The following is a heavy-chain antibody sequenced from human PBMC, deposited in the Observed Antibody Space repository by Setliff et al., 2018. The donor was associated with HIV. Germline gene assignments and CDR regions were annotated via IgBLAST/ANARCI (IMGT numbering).Heavy chain of an antibody. D-gene: IGHD2-2*02. Sequence: PGESLKLSCQGSGYTFTKYWIGWVRQMPGKGLEWMGVIYPVDSYTRYSPSFQGQVTISADRSISTAYLQWSILKASDTAMYYCVRPGCSTSSCYSSNGSDLWGPGTMVTVSS. CDR2: IYPVDSYT. CDR1: GYTFTKYW. CDR3: VRPGCSTSSCYSSNGSDL. J-gene: IGHJ3*01. V-gene: IGHV5-51*01.